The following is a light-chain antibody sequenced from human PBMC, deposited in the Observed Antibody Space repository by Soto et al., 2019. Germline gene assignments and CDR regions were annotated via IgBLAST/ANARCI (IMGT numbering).Light chain of an antibody. CDR2: AAS. Sequence: DIQMTQSPSSLSASIGDRVTITCRASQSISSYLNWYQQKPEKAPNLLIYAASSLQSGVPSRFSGSGSGTDFTLTISSLQPEDFATYYCQQCYNTPYTFGQGTKLEIK. CDR3: QQCYNTPYT. J-gene: IGKJ2*01. CDR1: QSISSY. V-gene: IGKV1-39*01.